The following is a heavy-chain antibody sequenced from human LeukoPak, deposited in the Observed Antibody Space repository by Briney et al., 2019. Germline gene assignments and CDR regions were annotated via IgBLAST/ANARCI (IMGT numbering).Heavy chain of an antibody. CDR3: ARDGMCRGDSCSSGGGGY. V-gene: IGHV3-23*01. D-gene: IGHD2-15*01. J-gene: IGHJ4*02. Sequence: GGSLRLSCAASGFTFSSFAMNWVRQAPGKGLEWVSKISGSGGYTFYADSVKGRFTISRDNSKNTLYLQMNSLRVEDTAFYYCARDGMCRGDSCSSGGGGYWGQGTPVTVSS. CDR2: ISGSGGYT. CDR1: GFTFSSFA.